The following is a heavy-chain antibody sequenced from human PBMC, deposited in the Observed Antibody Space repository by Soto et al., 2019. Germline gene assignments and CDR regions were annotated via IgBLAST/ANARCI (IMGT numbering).Heavy chain of an antibody. Sequence: EVQLVESGGGLVQPGGSLRLSCAASEFTFSSFWMSWVRQAPGTGLEWVANIKEDGSEKYYADSVKGRFTISRDHAKKTLFLQMNNLRAEDTAVYYCATDDGYSDYFGQGTLVTVSS. CDR3: ATDDGYSDY. CDR2: IKEDGSEK. D-gene: IGHD5-12*01. CDR1: EFTFSSFW. V-gene: IGHV3-7*01. J-gene: IGHJ4*02.